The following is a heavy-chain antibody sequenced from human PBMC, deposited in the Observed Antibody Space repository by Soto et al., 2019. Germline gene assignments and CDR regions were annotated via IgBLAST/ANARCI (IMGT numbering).Heavy chain of an antibody. J-gene: IGHJ6*02. V-gene: IGHV1-18*01. CDR3: ARDILTRFPWGSAAAQYSFYGMEV. CDR2: IINYNGNT. D-gene: IGHD3-9*01. Sequence: ASVKVSCKAAGYTFISYSISWVLQVPEQGIEWLGRIINYNGNTNYAQKFQGRVTMTADTSTNTAYMDLRSLTSDDTAVYYCARDILTRFPWGSAAAQYSFYGMEVWGQGTTVTVAS. CDR1: GYTFISYS.